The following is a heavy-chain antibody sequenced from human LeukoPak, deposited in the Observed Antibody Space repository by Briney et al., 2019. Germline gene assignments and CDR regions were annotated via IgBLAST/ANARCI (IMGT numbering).Heavy chain of an antibody. D-gene: IGHD3-22*01. CDR2: INPNSGGT. CDR1: GYSFTDYY. J-gene: IGHJ4*02. V-gene: IGHV1-2*06. CDR3: ARSSYYDSSGYNDY. Sequence: ASVKVSCKASGYSFTDYYMHWVRQAPGQGLEWMGRINPNSGGTNYAQKFQGRVTMTRDTSISTAYMELSRLRSDDTAVYYCARSSYYDSSGYNDYWGQGTLVTVSS.